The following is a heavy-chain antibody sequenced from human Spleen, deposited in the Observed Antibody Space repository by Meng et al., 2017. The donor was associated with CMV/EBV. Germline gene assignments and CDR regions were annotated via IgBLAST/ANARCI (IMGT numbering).Heavy chain of an antibody. J-gene: IGHJ4*02. D-gene: IGHD4-11*01. V-gene: IGHV4-38-2*02. CDR1: GYSINSGYY. Sequence: GSLRLSCIVSGYSINSGYYWGWIRQPPGKGLEWIGHIYRSGSSYYNPSLKSRVTISVDTSKNQFSLKLSSVTAADTAVYYCAASGGTTTAIDYWGQGTLVTVSS. CDR2: IYRSGSS. CDR3: AASGGTTTAIDY.